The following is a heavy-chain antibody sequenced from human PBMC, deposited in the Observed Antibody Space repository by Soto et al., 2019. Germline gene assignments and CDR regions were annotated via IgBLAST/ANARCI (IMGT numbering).Heavy chain of an antibody. CDR2: ISAYNGNT. CDR1: GYTFTSYG. D-gene: IGHD6-19*01. CDR3: ARTPKRIAVAGPVQPPSL. Sequence: QVQLVQSGAEVKKPGASVKVSCKASGYTFTSYGISLVRQAPGQGLEWMGWISAYNGNTNYAQKLQGRVTMTTDTSTSTAYMELRSLRSDDTAVYYCARTPKRIAVAGPVQPPSLWGQGTLVTVSS. V-gene: IGHV1-18*01. J-gene: IGHJ4*02.